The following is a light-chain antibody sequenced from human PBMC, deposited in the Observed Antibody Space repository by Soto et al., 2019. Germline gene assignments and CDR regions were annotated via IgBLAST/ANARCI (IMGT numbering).Light chain of an antibody. CDR2: GAS. V-gene: IGKV3-20*01. Sequence: IVLTQSPGTLSLSPGESATLSCRARQRGSSSYLAWYQQQPGQAPRLLIYGASSRATGLPDRLSGSGSGTDFTLPISILEPEDFAVYSNQQYGSAPWTFCQGNKGDIK. CDR3: QQYGSAPWT. CDR1: QRGSSSY. J-gene: IGKJ1*01.